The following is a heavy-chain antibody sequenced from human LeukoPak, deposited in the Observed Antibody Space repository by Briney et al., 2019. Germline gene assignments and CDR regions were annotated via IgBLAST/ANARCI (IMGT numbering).Heavy chain of an antibody. D-gene: IGHD3-3*01. V-gene: IGHV1-8*03. CDR1: GYTFTSYD. J-gene: IGHJ6*03. Sequence: GASVKVSCKASGYTFTSYDINWVRQATGQRLEWMGWMNPNSGNTGYAQKFQGRVTITRNTSISTAYMELSSLRSEDTAVYYCARGASGDFWSGYYFGYYYYYMDVWGKGTTVTVSS. CDR3: ARGASGDFWSGYYFGYYYYYMDV. CDR2: MNPNSGNT.